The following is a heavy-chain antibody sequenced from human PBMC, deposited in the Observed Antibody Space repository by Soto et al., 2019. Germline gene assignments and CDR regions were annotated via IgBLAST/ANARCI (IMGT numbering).Heavy chain of an antibody. CDR1: GASFSSFY. J-gene: IGHJ4*02. Sequence: SETLSLTCPVPGASFSSFYWSWIRQPPGKGLEWIGYVYYSGTTNYNPSLKSRVSISVDTSKNQFSLKLTSVTAADTAVYYCATYDSGGKFDFWGQGTLVTVS. CDR2: VYYSGTT. V-gene: IGHV4-59*01. D-gene: IGHD3-22*01. CDR3: ATYDSGGKFDF.